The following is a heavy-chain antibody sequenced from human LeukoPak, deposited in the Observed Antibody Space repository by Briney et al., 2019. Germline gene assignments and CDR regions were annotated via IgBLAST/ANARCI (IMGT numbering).Heavy chain of an antibody. CDR3: ARGRYYLDN. D-gene: IGHD3-10*01. V-gene: IGHV3-7*01. CDR2: IKQAGTEK. Sequence: GGSLRLSCAASGFTFSSYWMTWVRQAPGKGLEWVANIKQAGTEKYYVDSVKGRFTISRDNAKNSLYLQMNSLRVEDTAVYYCARGRYYLDNWGQGTLVTVSS. CDR1: GFTFSSYW. J-gene: IGHJ4*02.